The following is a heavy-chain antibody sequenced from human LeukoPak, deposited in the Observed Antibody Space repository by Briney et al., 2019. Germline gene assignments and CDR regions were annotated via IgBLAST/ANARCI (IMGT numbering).Heavy chain of an antibody. Sequence: ASVKVSCKASGYTFTSYDINWVRQATGQGLEWMGWMNPNSGNTGYAQKFQGRVTMTRDTSISTAYMELSRLRSDDTAVYYCARQESYDSSGYYSDFDYWGQGTLVTVSS. CDR1: GYTFTSYD. CDR3: ARQESYDSSGYYSDFDY. CDR2: MNPNSGNT. D-gene: IGHD3-22*01. V-gene: IGHV1-8*01. J-gene: IGHJ4*02.